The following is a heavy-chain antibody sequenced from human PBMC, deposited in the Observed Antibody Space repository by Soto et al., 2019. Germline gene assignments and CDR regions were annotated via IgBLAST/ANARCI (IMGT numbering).Heavy chain of an antibody. Sequence: GGSLRLSCAASGFTFSSYAMSWVRQVPGKGLEWVAGINWNSGITGYADSVKGRFTISRDNANNSLHLEMNSLKTEDTAFYYCAKGRGALTVVSNWFDPWGQGTLVTVSS. CDR1: GFTFSSYA. CDR3: AKGRGALTVVSNWFDP. D-gene: IGHD3-22*01. CDR2: INWNSGIT. V-gene: IGHV3-9*01. J-gene: IGHJ5*02.